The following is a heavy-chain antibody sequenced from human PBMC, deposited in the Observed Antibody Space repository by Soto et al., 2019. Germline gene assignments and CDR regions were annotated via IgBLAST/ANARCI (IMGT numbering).Heavy chain of an antibody. CDR2: MNPGSGDT. CDR3: ARMETFGSLNWFDP. J-gene: IGHJ5*02. Sequence: GASVKVCCEASGYSFTNNDVSWVRQATGQGLEWMGWMNPGSGDTGYAQKFQGRVTMTRDISIATAYMELSSLRSDDTAIYYCARMETFGSLNWFDPWGQGTLVTVS. CDR1: GYSFTNND. D-gene: IGHD3-16*01. V-gene: IGHV1-8*01.